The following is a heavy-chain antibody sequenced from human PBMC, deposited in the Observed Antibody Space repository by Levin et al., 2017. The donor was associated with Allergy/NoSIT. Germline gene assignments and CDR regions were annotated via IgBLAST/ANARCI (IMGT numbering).Heavy chain of an antibody. CDR1: GFPFRDYW. J-gene: IGHJ4*02. D-gene: IGHD1-20*01. CDR2: IKQDGSDQ. Sequence: QSGGSLRLSCAASGFPFRDYWMTWVRQAPGKGLEWVANIKQDGSDQYYVDSVKGRFIISRDNAKNSLYLHMNSLRVEDTAVYYCATRGWDYNWNWGFLWGQGTLVTVSS. CDR3: ATRGWDYNWNWGFL. V-gene: IGHV3-7*01.